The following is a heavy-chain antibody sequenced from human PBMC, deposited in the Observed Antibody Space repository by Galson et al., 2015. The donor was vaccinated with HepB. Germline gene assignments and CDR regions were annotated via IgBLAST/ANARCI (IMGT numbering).Heavy chain of an antibody. CDR2: INHSGST. D-gene: IGHD3-9*01. CDR3: ARVSSRLYDIRKRDHAFDI. V-gene: IGHV4-34*01. Sequence: LSLTCAVYGGSFSGYYWSWIRQPPGKGLEWIGEINHSGSTNYNPSLKSRVTISVDTSKNQFSLKLSSVTAADTAVYYCARVSSRLYDIRKRDHAFDIWGQGTMVTVSS. J-gene: IGHJ3*02. CDR1: GGSFSGYY.